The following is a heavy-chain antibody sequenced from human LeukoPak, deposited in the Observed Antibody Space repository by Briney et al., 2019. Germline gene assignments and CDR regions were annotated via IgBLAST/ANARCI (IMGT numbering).Heavy chain of an antibody. V-gene: IGHV3-30*02. CDR3: AKVRSGSSNWALRIFDN. CDR2: IRYDGSNK. D-gene: IGHD4-11*01. Sequence: PGGSLRLSCAASGFTFSSYGMHWVRQAPGKGLEWVAFIRYDGSNKYYADSVKGRFTISRDNSKNTLYLQMNSLRAEDTAVYYCAKVRSGSSNWALRIFDNWGQGTLVSVSS. J-gene: IGHJ4*02. CDR1: GFTFSSYG.